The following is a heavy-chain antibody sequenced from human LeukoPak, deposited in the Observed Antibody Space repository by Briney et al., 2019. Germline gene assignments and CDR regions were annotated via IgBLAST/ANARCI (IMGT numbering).Heavy chain of an antibody. V-gene: IGHV4-59*01. Sequence: PSETLSLTCTVSGGAITGYYWSWIRQPPGKGLEWIGYIYYSGSINYNPSLKSRVTMSVDTSKKQFSLKLSSVTAADTAVYYCARGRPPHDYGTLFDYWGQGTLVTVSS. CDR2: IYYSGSI. D-gene: IGHD4-17*01. J-gene: IGHJ4*02. CDR1: GGAITGYY. CDR3: ARGRPPHDYGTLFDY.